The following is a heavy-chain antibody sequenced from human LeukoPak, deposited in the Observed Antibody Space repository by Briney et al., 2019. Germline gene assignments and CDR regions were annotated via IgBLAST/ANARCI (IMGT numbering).Heavy chain of an antibody. Sequence: PSETLSLTCTVSGGSISHYYWSWIRQPPGKGLEWIGYIYYSGSTNYNPSLKSRVTISVDTSKNQFSLKLRSVTAADTAVYYCARALLVATGYYFDYWGQGTLVTVSS. CDR2: IYYSGST. J-gene: IGHJ4*02. CDR3: ARALLVATGYYFDY. CDR1: GGSISHYY. V-gene: IGHV4-59*01. D-gene: IGHD5-12*01.